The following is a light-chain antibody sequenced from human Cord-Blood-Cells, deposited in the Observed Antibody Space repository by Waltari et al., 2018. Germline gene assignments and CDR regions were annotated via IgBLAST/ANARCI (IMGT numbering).Light chain of an antibody. CDR3: QQYNNWPPLT. CDR2: GAS. CDR1: QSVSSN. J-gene: IGKJ4*01. Sequence: EIVMTQSPATLSVSPGVRATLSCRASQSVSSNLAWYQQNPGQAPRLLIYGASTRATGIPARFSGSGSGTEFTLTISSLQSEDFAVYYCQQYNNWPPLTFGGGTKVEIK. V-gene: IGKV3-15*01.